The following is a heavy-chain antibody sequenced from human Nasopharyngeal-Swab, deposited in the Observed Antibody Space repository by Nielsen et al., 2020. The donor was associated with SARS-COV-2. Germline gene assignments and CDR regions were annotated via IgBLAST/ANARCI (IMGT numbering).Heavy chain of an antibody. CDR2: IKQDGSEK. J-gene: IGHJ6*02. CDR3: ARRQYGDYYYYYGMDV. D-gene: IGHD4-17*01. V-gene: IGHV3-7*03. CDR1: GFTFSSYW. Sequence: GESLKISCAASGFTFSSYWMSWVRQAPGKGLEWVANIKQDGSEKSYVDSVKGRFTISRDNAKNSLYLQMNSLRAEDTAVYYCARRQYGDYYYYYGMDVWGQGTTVTVSS.